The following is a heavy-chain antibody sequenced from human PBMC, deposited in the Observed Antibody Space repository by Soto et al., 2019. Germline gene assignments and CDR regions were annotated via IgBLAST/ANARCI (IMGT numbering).Heavy chain of an antibody. D-gene: IGHD5-12*01. CDR3: ARDLESGYSNYYYYMDV. CDR1: GDSVSSNTAA. Sequence: PSQTLSLTCAISGDSVSSNTAAWHWIRQSPSRGLEWLGRTYFRSRWYNDYAVSVKSRITINADTSKNQFSLHLNSVSPEDTAVYYCARDLESGYSNYYYYMDVWGKWTTGTVSS. V-gene: IGHV6-1*01. J-gene: IGHJ6*03. CDR2: TYFRSRWYN.